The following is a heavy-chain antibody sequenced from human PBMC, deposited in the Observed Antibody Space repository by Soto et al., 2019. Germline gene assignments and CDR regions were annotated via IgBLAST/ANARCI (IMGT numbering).Heavy chain of an antibody. CDR3: ARVSESWQRLAPGSHYFDY. Sequence: QVQLQESGPGLVKPSQTLSLTCTVSGGSISSGGYYWSWIRQHPGKGLEWIGYIYYSGSTYYNPSLKSWVTISGDTSKNQFSLKLSSVTDADTAVYYCARVSESWQRLAPGSHYFDYWGQGTLVTVSS. V-gene: IGHV4-31*03. CDR1: GGSISSGGYY. D-gene: IGHD6-25*01. CDR2: IYYSGST. J-gene: IGHJ4*02.